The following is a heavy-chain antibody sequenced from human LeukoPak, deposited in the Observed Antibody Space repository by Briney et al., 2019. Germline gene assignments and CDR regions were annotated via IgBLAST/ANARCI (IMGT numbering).Heavy chain of an antibody. V-gene: IGHV4-39*07. CDR1: SGSISSSSYY. J-gene: IGHJ4*02. CDR3: ARSRYSYGHAEWGY. CDR2: IYYSGST. D-gene: IGHD5-18*01. Sequence: PSETLSLTCTDSSGSISSSSYYWGWIRQPPGKGLEWIGSIYYSGSTYYNPSLKSRVTISVDTSKNQFSLKLSSATAADTAVYYCARSRYSYGHAEWGYWGQGTLVTVSS.